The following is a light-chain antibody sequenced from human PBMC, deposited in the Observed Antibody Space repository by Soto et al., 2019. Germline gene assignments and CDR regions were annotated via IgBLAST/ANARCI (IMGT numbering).Light chain of an antibody. CDR1: QGISSY. J-gene: IGKJ2*01. CDR3: QQYYSYPYT. CDR2: AAS. V-gene: IGKV1-8*01. Sequence: AIGMTQSPSSLSASTGDRVTITCRASQGISSYLAWYQQKPGKAPKLLIYAASTLQSGVPSRFSGSGSGTDFTLTISCLQSEDFATYYCQQYYSYPYTFGQGTKVDIK.